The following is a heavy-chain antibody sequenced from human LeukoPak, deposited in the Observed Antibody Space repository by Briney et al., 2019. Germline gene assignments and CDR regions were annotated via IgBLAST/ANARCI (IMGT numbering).Heavy chain of an antibody. J-gene: IGHJ4*02. CDR2: IYSGGST. Sequence: SGGSLRLSCAASGFTVSTYYMTWVRQAPGKGLECDSVIYSGGSTYYADSVKGRFTVSRDNSKNTLYLQMNSLRAEDTAMYYCARGLGYCTSTTCLLPFDYWGQGTLVTVSS. CDR3: ARGLGYCTSTTCLLPFDY. CDR1: GFTVSTYY. D-gene: IGHD2-2*01. V-gene: IGHV3-53*01.